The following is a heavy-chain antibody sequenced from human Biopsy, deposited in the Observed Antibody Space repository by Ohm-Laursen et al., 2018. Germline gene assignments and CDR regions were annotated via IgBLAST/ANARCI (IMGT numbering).Heavy chain of an antibody. CDR2: SIPLFNTA. Sequence: GASVKVSCKASGYTFTSYYMHWVRQAPGQGLEWVGSSIPLFNTANYADKFQGRVTLTADKSTTTAYMELSSLRSEDTAIYYCARFPLGAYDDSGSYRAVEHWYFDLWGRGTLVTVSS. CDR1: GYTFTSYY. J-gene: IGHJ2*01. V-gene: IGHV1-69*06. D-gene: IGHD3-22*01. CDR3: ARFPLGAYDDSGSYRAVEHWYFDL.